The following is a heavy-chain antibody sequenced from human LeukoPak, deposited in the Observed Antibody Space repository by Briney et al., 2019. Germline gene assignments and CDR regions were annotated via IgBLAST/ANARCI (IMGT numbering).Heavy chain of an antibody. V-gene: IGHV3-72*01. CDR2: STDKLYSYTT. CDR3: VRAGGTRGYDI. D-gene: IGHD2-15*01. CDR1: GFTFSDHR. J-gene: IGHJ3*02. Sequence: PGGSLRLSCAVSGFTFSDHRMDWVRQVPGKGLQWVGRSTDKLYSYTTEYAASVKGRFTISGADSENSPYLQMNSLKTEDTAVYYCVRAGGTRGYDIWGQGTMVTVSS.